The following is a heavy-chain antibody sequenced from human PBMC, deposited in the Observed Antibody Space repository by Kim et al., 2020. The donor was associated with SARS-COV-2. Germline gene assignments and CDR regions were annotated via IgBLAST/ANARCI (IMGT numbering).Heavy chain of an antibody. D-gene: IGHD3-22*01. J-gene: IGHJ5*02. CDR3: ARGGDYYDSSGYYL. Sequence: SETLSLTCAVYGGSFSGYYWSWIRQPPGKGLEWIGEINHSGSTNYNPSLKSRVTISVDTSKNQFSLKLSSVTAADTAVYYCARGGDYYDSSGYYLWGQGT. CDR2: INHSGST. V-gene: IGHV4-34*01. CDR1: GGSFSGYY.